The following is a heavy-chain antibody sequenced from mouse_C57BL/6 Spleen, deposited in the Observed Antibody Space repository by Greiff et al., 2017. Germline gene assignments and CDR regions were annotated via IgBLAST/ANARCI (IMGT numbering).Heavy chain of an antibody. CDR3: ARSTTLDYFDY. CDR2: IDPSDSYT. Sequence: QVQLKQSGAELVMPGASVKLSCKASGYTFTSYWMHWVKQRPGQGLEWIGEIDPSDSYTNYNQKFKGKSTLTVDKSSSTAYMQLSSLTSEDSAVYYCARSTTLDYFDYWGQGTTLTVSS. CDR1: GYTFTSYW. D-gene: IGHD2-1*01. V-gene: IGHV1-69*01. J-gene: IGHJ2*01.